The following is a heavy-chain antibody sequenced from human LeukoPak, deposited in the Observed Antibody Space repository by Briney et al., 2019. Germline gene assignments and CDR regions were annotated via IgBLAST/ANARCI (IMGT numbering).Heavy chain of an antibody. CDR3: AKSYCSSTSCYRGAFDI. CDR1: GYTFTSYA. Sequence: GASVKVSCKASGYTFTSYAMHWVRQAPGQRLEWMGWINAGNGNTKYSQKFQGRVTITRDTSASTAYMELSSLRSEDTAVYYCAKSYCSSTSCYRGAFDIWGQGTMVTVSS. CDR2: INAGNGNT. J-gene: IGHJ3*02. D-gene: IGHD2-2*01. V-gene: IGHV1-3*01.